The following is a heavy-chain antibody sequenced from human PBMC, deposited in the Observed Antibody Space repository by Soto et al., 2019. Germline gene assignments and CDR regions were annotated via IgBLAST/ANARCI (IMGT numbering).Heavy chain of an antibody. Sequence: QVQLVQSGAEVKKPGSSVKVSCKASGGTFSGYAISWVRQAPGQGLEWMGGIIPIFGTANYAQKFQGRVTITADKSTSTAYMELSSLRSEDTAVYYCASAQYDFWSGYYRPYYYYGMDVWGQGTTVTVSS. CDR1: GGTFSGYA. CDR2: IIPIFGTA. D-gene: IGHD3-3*01. J-gene: IGHJ6*02. CDR3: ASAQYDFWSGYYRPYYYYGMDV. V-gene: IGHV1-69*06.